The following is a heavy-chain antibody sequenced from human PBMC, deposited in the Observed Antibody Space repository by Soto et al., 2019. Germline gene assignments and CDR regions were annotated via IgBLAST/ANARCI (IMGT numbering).Heavy chain of an antibody. CDR2: ISYDGSNK. Sequence: PGGSLRLSCAASGFTFSSYAMRWVRQAPGKGLEWVAVISYDGSNKYYADSVKGRFTISRDNSKNTLYLQMNSLRAEDTAVYYCARDRVAAAGYYYYGMDVWGQGTTVTVSS. J-gene: IGHJ6*02. CDR3: ARDRVAAAGYYYYGMDV. V-gene: IGHV3-30-3*01. D-gene: IGHD6-13*01. CDR1: GFTFSSYA.